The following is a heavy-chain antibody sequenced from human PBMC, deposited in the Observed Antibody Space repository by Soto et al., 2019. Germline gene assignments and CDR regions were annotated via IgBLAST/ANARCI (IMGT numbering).Heavy chain of an antibody. Sequence: ASVKVSCKVSGYTFTSYAMHWVRQAPGQRLEWMGWINAGNGNTKYSQKFQGRVTITRDTSASTAYMELSSLRSEDTAVYYCARRSGYYYYFDYWGQGTLVTVSS. D-gene: IGHD3-22*01. CDR1: GYTFTSYA. CDR2: INAGNGNT. J-gene: IGHJ4*02. V-gene: IGHV1-3*01. CDR3: ARRSGYYYYFDY.